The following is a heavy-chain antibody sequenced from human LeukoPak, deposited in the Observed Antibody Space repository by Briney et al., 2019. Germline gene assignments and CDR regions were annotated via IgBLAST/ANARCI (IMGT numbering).Heavy chain of an antibody. CDR2: IHYSGST. J-gene: IGHJ6*02. CDR1: GGSINDYY. Sequence: SETLSLTCTVSGGSINDYYWSWIRQPPGKGLEWLGYIHYSGSTNYNPSVKSRIAISVDTPRNRVSLNLRSVTAADTAFYYCGRGANDFWRGYGMDVWGQGTPVTVSS. D-gene: IGHD3-3*01. CDR3: GRGANDFWRGYGMDV. V-gene: IGHV4-59*01.